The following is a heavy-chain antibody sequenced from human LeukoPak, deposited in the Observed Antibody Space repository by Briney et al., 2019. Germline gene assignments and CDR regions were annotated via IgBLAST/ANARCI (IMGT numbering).Heavy chain of an antibody. CDR3: AKALTSGWYLDAFNI. CDR2: ISYDGGNK. D-gene: IGHD6-19*01. V-gene: IGHV3-30*18. Sequence: GGSLRLSCAASGFTFSSCGMHWVRQAPGKGLEWVAVISYDGGNKYYADSVKGRFTIPRDNSKNTLFLEMNSLRAEDTAVYYCAKALTSGWYLDAFNIWGQGTMVTVSS. CDR1: GFTFSSCG. J-gene: IGHJ3*02.